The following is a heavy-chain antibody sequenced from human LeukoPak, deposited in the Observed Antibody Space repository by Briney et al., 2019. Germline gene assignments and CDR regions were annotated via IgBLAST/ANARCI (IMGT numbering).Heavy chain of an antibody. D-gene: IGHD3-22*01. CDR2: IFSGGNT. CDR3: AKGGAALHYYDSGGYPDY. CDR1: GFTVSSNY. J-gene: IGHJ4*02. V-gene: IGHV3-53*01. Sequence: GGSLRLSCAASGFTVSSNYMSWVRQAPGKGLEWVSVIFSGGNTYYADSVKGRFIISRDNSKNTLFLQMNSLRAEDTAVYYCAKGGAALHYYDSGGYPDYWGQGTLVTVSS.